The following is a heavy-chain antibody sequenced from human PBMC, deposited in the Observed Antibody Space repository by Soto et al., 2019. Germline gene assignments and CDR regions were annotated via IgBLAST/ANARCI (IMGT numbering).Heavy chain of an antibody. CDR2: IYQSGST. Sequence: ASETLSLTCAVSGGSLSSSAYSWSWIRQPPGKGVEWIGFIYQSGSTYYNPSLTSRVPMSLDRPKNPFSLKLSSVTAADTAVYYCARDPLFYDSDGFSWDDAFDIWGQGTMVTVSS. V-gene: IGHV4-30-2*01. J-gene: IGHJ3*02. CDR1: GGSLSSSAYS. CDR3: ARDPLFYDSDGFSWDDAFDI. D-gene: IGHD3-22*01.